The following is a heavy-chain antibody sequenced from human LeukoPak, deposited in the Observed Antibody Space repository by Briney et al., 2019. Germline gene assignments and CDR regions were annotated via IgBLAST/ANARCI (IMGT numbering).Heavy chain of an antibody. Sequence: GGSLRLSCAGTGSGFTFSSYAMSWVRQAPGKGLEWVSAISGSGGSTYYADSVKGRFTISRDNSKNTLYLQMNSLRAEDTAVYYCAKGGSSSSPYYYYYMDVWGKGTTVTVSS. D-gene: IGHD6-6*01. J-gene: IGHJ6*03. CDR3: AKGGSSSSPYYYYYMDV. V-gene: IGHV3-23*01. CDR1: GFTFSSYA. CDR2: ISGSGGST.